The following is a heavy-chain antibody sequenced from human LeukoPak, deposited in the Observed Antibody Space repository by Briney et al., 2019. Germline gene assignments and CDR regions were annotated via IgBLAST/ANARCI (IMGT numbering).Heavy chain of an antibody. V-gene: IGHV1-18*01. J-gene: IGHJ4*02. CDR2: ISAYNGNT. Sequence: ASVKVSCKASGGTFSSYAISWVRQAPGQGLEWMGWISAYNGNTNYAQKLQGRVTMTTDTSTSAAYMELRSLRSDDTAVYYCARDLATYYYGSGSSKGYFDYWGQGTLVTVSS. CDR3: ARDLATYYYGSGSSKGYFDY. D-gene: IGHD3-10*01. CDR1: GGTFSSYA.